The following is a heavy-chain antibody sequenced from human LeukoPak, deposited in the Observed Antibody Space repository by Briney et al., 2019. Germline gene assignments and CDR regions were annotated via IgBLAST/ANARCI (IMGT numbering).Heavy chain of an antibody. Sequence: SETLSLTCTVSGGSISGYYWSWIRQPPGKGLEWIGYIYYSGSTNYNPSLKSRVTISVDTSKNQFSLKLNSVTAADTAVYYCARTVARPGWYFDLWGRGTLVTVSS. CDR1: GGSISGYY. CDR2: IYYSGST. J-gene: IGHJ2*01. D-gene: IGHD1-1*01. V-gene: IGHV4-59*01. CDR3: ARTVARPGWYFDL.